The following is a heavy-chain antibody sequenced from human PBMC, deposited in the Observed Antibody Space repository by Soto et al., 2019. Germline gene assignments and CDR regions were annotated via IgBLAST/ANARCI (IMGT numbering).Heavy chain of an antibody. Sequence: SVKGACKASGFTFTSSAVQWVRQARGQRLEWIGWIVVGSGNTNYAQKFQERVTITRDMSTSTAYMELSSLRSEDTAVYYCAAGAYDFWSGSSRFDYWGQGTLVTVSS. CDR1: GFTFTSSA. D-gene: IGHD3-3*01. CDR2: IVVGSGNT. J-gene: IGHJ4*02. V-gene: IGHV1-58*01. CDR3: AAGAYDFWSGSSRFDY.